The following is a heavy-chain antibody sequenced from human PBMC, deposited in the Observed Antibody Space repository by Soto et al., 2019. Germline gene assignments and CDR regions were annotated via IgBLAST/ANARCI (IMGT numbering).Heavy chain of an antibody. CDR1: GFTFSSYA. V-gene: IGHV3-30-3*01. CDR2: ISYDGSTE. Sequence: QVQLVESGGGVVQPGRSLRLSCAASGFTFSSYAMHWVRQAPGKGLEWVAVISYDGSTEFYADSVKGRFTISRDNSKNWLNLKSNSRSPGAKAVYSGGRDATCSSPGSFSPSPPGAQEPLVTAPS. D-gene: IGHD6-13*01. J-gene: IGHJ5*02. CDR3: GRDATCSSPGSFSPSPP.